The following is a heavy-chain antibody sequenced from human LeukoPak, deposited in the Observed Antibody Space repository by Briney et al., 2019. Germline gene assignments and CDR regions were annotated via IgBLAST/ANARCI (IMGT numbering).Heavy chain of an antibody. CDR3: ARAPLMVYYYYYGMDV. CDR2: ISYDGSNK. Sequence: PGRSLRLSCAASGFTFSSYAMHWVRQAPGKGLEWVAVISYDGSNKYYADSVKGRFTISRDNSKNTLYLQMSSLRAEDTAVYYCARAPLMVYYYYYGMDVWGQGTTVTVSS. V-gene: IGHV3-30*04. D-gene: IGHD2-8*01. CDR1: GFTFSSYA. J-gene: IGHJ6*02.